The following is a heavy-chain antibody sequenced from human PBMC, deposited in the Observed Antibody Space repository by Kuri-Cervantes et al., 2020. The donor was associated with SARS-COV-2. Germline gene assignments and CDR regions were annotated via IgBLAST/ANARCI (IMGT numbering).Heavy chain of an antibody. CDR1: GFTFSSYA. CDR3: ARVGPLWFGELLV. Sequence: ETLSLTCAASGFTFSSYAMSWVRQAPGKGLEWVSAISGSGGSTYYADSVKGRFTISRDNSKNTLYLQMNSLIAEDTAVYYCARVGPLWFGELLVWGKGTTVTVSS. J-gene: IGHJ6*04. V-gene: IGHV3-23*01. D-gene: IGHD3-10*01. CDR2: ISGSGGST.